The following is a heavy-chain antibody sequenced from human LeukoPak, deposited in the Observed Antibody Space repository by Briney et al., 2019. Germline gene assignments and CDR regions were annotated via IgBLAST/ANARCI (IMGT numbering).Heavy chain of an antibody. V-gene: IGHV1-69*05. CDR2: IIPIFGTT. CDR1: GDTFSSHA. D-gene: IGHD5-12*01. CDR3: ARGDSGYDYGFDN. Sequence: GASVKVSCKASGDTFSSHALSWVRQAPGQGLEWVGGIIPIFGTTNYAQRFQGRVTITTDESTSTGYMELRSLRSDDTAVYYGARGDSGYDYGFDNWGQGTLVTVSS. J-gene: IGHJ4*02.